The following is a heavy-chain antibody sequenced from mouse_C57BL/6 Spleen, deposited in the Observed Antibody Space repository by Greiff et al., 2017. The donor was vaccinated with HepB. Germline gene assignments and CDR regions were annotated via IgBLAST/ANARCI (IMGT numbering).Heavy chain of an antibody. V-gene: IGHV1-62-3*01. CDR3: AKWARDYYFDY. CDR1: GYTFTSYW. J-gene: IGHJ2*01. Sequence: VQLQQSGAELVKPGASVKLSCKASGYTFTSYWMHWVKQRPGRGLEWIGRIAPNSGGTKYNEKFKSKATLTVDTSSSTAYMQLSSLTSEDSAVYYSAKWARDYYFDYWAQDTPPTVSS. CDR2: IAPNSGGT.